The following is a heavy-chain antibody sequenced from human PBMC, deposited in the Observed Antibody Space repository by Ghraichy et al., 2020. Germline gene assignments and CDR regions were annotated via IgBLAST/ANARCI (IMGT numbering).Heavy chain of an antibody. Sequence: SVKVSCKASGGTFSSYAISWVRQAPGQGLEWMGRIIPILGIANYAQKFQGRVTITADKSTSTAYMELSSLRSEDTAVYYCARATLLNSGYSSWGSGVFDYWGQGTLVTVSS. V-gene: IGHV1-69*04. CDR2: IIPILGIA. CDR3: ARATLLNSGYSSWGSGVFDY. CDR1: GGTFSSYA. D-gene: IGHD6-19*01. J-gene: IGHJ4*02.